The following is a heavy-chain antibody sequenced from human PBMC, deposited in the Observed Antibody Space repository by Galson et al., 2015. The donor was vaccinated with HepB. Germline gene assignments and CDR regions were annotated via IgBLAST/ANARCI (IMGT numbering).Heavy chain of an antibody. CDR1: GFTVSNHG. D-gene: IGHD2-8*01. CDR2: ISSAGGTR. CDR3: GKEIMVHAGDWYFDL. Sequence: SLRLSCAASGFTVSNHGIHWVRRAPVAGLEWVAVISSAGGTRYLADSVRGRVTLSRDNPKNTVYLQMNSLGAEDAAVYYCGKEIMVHAGDWYFDLWGRGTLVTVSS. V-gene: IGHV3-30*18. J-gene: IGHJ2*01.